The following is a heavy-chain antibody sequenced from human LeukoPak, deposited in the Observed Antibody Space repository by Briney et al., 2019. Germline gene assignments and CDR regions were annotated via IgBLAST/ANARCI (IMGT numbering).Heavy chain of an antibody. J-gene: IGHJ4*02. CDR1: GFTFSSYW. Sequence: GGSLRLSCAASGFTFSSYWMHWVRQAPGKGLVWVSRINSDGSSTSYADSVKGRFTISRENAKNTLYLQMNSLRAEDTAVYYCARDYRNYYDFWSGYSYYFDYWAREPWSPSPQ. CDR3: ARDYRNYYDFWSGYSYYFDY. D-gene: IGHD3-3*01. V-gene: IGHV3-74*01. CDR2: INSDGSST.